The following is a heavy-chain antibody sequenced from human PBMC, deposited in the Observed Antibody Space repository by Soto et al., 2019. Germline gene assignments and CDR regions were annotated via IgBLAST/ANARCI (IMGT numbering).Heavy chain of an antibody. CDR1: GFTADDYA. CDR2: ISSNSDTI. Sequence: EVQLVESGGGLVQPGRSLRLSCVASGFTADDYALHWVRQAPGKGLEWVSGISSNSDTIHYADSVKGRFTIARDTAKNYLFLQMNSLRPEDTAVYYCAKDMKWGGMTTIHYFDSWGQGTLVTVSS. CDR3: AKDMKWGGMTTIHYFDS. V-gene: IGHV3-9*02. J-gene: IGHJ4*02. D-gene: IGHD4-17*01.